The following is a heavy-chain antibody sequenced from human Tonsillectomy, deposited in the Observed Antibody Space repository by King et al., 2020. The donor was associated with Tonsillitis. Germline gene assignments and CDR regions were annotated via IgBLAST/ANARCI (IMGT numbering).Heavy chain of an antibody. V-gene: IGHV4-59*01. CDR1: GGSISSYY. CDR2: IYYSGST. CDR3: ASTRYYYYGMDV. J-gene: IGHJ6*02. Sequence: QLQESGPGLVKPSETLSLTCTVSGGSISSYYWSWIRQPPGKGLEWIGYIYYSGSTNYNPSLESRVTISVDTSKNQFSLKLSSVTAADTAVYYCASTRYYYYGMDVWGQGTTVTVSS.